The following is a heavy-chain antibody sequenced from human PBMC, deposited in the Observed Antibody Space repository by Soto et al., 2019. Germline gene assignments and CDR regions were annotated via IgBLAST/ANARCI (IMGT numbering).Heavy chain of an antibody. Sequence: GESLKISCKGSGYSFTSYWISWVRQMPGKGLEWMGRIDPSDSYTNYSPSFQGHVTTSADKSISTAYLQWSSLKASDTAMYYCARLYYYDSRTDVWGQGTTVTVSS. V-gene: IGHV5-10-1*01. J-gene: IGHJ6*02. CDR1: GYSFTSYW. CDR3: ARLYYYDSRTDV. D-gene: IGHD3-22*01. CDR2: IDPSDSYT.